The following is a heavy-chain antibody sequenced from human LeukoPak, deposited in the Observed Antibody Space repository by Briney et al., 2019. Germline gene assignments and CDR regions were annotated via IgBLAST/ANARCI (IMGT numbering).Heavy chain of an antibody. J-gene: IGHJ4*02. D-gene: IGHD2-15*01. Sequence: ASVKVSCKASGYTFTSYGISWVRQAPGQGLEWMGWISAYNGNTNYAQKLQGRVTMTRDTSTSTVYMELSSLRSEDTAVYYCARDKDSGHAYFDYWGQGTLVTVSS. CDR2: ISAYNGNT. CDR1: GYTFTSYG. CDR3: ARDKDSGHAYFDY. V-gene: IGHV1-18*01.